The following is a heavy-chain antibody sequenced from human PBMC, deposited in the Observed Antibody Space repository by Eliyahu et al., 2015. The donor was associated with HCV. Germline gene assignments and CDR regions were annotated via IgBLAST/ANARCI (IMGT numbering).Heavy chain of an antibody. J-gene: IGHJ4*02. CDR3: ARDRGEYFDY. D-gene: IGHD3-10*01. Sequence: LEWVAVIWYDGSNKYYADSVKGRFTISRDNSKNTLYLQMNSLRAEDTAVYYCARDRGEYFDYWGQGTLVTVSS. CDR2: IWYDGSNK. V-gene: IGHV3-33*01.